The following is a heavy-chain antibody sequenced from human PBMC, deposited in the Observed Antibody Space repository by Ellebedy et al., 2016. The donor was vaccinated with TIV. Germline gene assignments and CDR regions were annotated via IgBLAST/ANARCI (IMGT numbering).Heavy chain of an antibody. CDR3: AKGSSSGFNYDRVGFEY. CDR1: GFTFSSFA. D-gene: IGHD3-22*01. J-gene: IGHJ4*01. V-gene: IGHV3-23*01. Sequence: RGSLRLSCGASGFTFSSFAMHWVRQAPGKGLEWLSVISGGGSSTYHADSVKGRFTITRDNSKNTLYLQMNRLRTEDTAVYFCAKGSSSGFNYDRVGFEYWGQGTLVTVSS. CDR2: ISGGGSST.